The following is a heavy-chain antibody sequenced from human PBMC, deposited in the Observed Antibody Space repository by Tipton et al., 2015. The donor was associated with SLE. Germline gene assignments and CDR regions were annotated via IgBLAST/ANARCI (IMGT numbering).Heavy chain of an antibody. CDR3: ARAGQYGYSYGLDY. CDR1: GGSISSYY. Sequence: TLSLTCTVSGGSISSYYWSWIRQPPGKGLEWIGYIYYSGSTNYNPSLKSRVTISVDTSKNHFCLRPSSVTAADTAVYYCARAGQYGYSYGLDYWGQGTLVTISS. D-gene: IGHD5-18*01. J-gene: IGHJ4*02. CDR2: IYYSGST. V-gene: IGHV4-59*01.